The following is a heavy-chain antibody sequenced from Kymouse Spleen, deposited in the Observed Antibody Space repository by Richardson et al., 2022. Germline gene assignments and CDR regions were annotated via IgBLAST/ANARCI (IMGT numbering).Heavy chain of an antibody. CDR1: GYTFTSYY. CDR2: INPSGGST. D-gene: IGHD3-10*01. V-gene: IGHV1-46*03. J-gene: IGHJ6*02. Sequence: QVQLVQSGAEVKKPGASVKVSCKASGYTFTSYYMHWVRQAPGQGLEWMGIINPSGGSTSYAQKFQGRVTMTRDTSTSTVYMELSSLRSEDTAVYYCARELNYYGSGSYNYYYGMDVWGQGTTVTVSS. CDR3: ARELNYYGSGSYNYYYGMDV.